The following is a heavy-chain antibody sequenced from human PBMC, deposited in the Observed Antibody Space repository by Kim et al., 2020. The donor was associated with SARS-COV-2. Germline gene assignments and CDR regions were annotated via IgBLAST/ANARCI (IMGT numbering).Heavy chain of an antibody. V-gene: IGHV3-7*04. D-gene: IGHD3-10*01. CDR3: ARTYGSGSYYSLDY. Sequence: DSVKGRVTNSRDNAKNLLYLQMNSLRAEDTAVYYCARTYGSGSYYSLDYWGQGTLVTVSS. J-gene: IGHJ4*02.